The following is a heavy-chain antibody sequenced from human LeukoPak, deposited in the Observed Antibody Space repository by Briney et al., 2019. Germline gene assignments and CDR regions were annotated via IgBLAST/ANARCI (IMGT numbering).Heavy chain of an antibody. CDR1: GYIFSTYW. CDR2: IYPRDSEI. J-gene: IGHJ5*02. V-gene: IGHV5-51*01. Sequence: GESLQISCEGSGYIFSTYWIAWVRPMPGKGLEWMGSIYPRDSEIRYSPSFQGQVTISADNSISTAYLQWSSLKASDTAMYYCARPAYSSSLSSHFDPWGQGTLVTVSS. CDR3: ARPAYSSSLSSHFDP. D-gene: IGHD6-13*01.